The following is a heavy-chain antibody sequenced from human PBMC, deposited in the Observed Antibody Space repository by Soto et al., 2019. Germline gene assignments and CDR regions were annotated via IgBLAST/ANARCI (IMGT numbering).Heavy chain of an antibody. CDR1: GYTFTRFA. CDR3: AREGDQSGYDFALDF. Sequence: ASVKVSCKASGYTFTRFAIHWVSQAPGQRLEWMGWINGGNDNTKYSQKFQGRVTITMDTSANTVYMELNVVKPEDTAVYYCAREGDQSGYDFALDFWGQGTLVTVSS. CDR2: INGGNDNT. J-gene: IGHJ4*02. D-gene: IGHD5-12*01. V-gene: IGHV1-3*01.